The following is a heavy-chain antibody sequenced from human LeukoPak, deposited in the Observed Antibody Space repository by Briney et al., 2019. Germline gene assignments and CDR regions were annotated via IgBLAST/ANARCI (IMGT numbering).Heavy chain of an antibody. Sequence: PSEALSLTCTVSGGSISSGGYYWSWIRQPPGKGLEWIGYIYHSGSTYYNPSLKSRVTISVDRSKNQFSLKLSSVTAADTAVYYCARNLVGATMGTGRYYFDYWGQGTLVTVSS. V-gene: IGHV4-30-2*01. D-gene: IGHD1-26*01. CDR1: GGSISSGGYY. J-gene: IGHJ4*02. CDR2: IYHSGST. CDR3: ARNLVGATMGTGRYYFDY.